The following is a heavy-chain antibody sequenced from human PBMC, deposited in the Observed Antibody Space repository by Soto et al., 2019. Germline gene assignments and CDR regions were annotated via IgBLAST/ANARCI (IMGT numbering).Heavy chain of an antibody. CDR2: IKQDGSEK. CDR1: GFTFSSYW. CDR3: ARVGATKSTAMVDY. D-gene: IGHD5-18*01. J-gene: IGHJ4*02. Sequence: EVQLVESGGGLVQPGGSLRLSCAASGFTFSSYWMSWVRQAPGKGLEWVANIKQDGSEKYYVDSVKGRFTISRDNAKNSLYLQMNSLRAEDTAVYYCARVGATKSTAMVDYWGQGTLVTVSS. V-gene: IGHV3-7*01.